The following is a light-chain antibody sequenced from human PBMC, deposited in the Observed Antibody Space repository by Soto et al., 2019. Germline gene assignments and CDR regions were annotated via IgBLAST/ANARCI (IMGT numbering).Light chain of an antibody. J-gene: IGKJ3*01. V-gene: IGKV3-15*01. CDR1: QSISTN. CDR3: RQYDKWPLT. Sequence: EIVMTQSPATLSVSPGERASLSCRASQSISTNLAWYQQKPGQAPRLLIYGASTRATGIPARFSGSGSGTEFTLTISSPQSEDFAVYYCRQYDKWPLTFGPGTKVDIK. CDR2: GAS.